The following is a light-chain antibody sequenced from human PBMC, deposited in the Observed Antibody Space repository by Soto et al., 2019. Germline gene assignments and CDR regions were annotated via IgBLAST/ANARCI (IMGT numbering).Light chain of an antibody. CDR1: TGGVTSGHW. CDR3: LLDYSGGLPVV. CDR2: GTS. V-gene: IGLV7-46*01. Sequence: QAVVTQHRSLTGSPGGTVTLTCGWSTGGVTSGHWLYWFQQKPGQAPRTLIYGTSNKHSWTPARFSGSLLGAKASLTLSGAQPDDEAYYYCLLDYSGGLPVVFGAGTKVTVL. J-gene: IGLJ2*01.